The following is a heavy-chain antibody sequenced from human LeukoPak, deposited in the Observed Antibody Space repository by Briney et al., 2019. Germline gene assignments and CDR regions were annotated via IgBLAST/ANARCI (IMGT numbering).Heavy chain of an antibody. CDR3: AKDLFRGYSYGSGEYFDY. D-gene: IGHD5-18*01. CDR1: GFTFSSYG. CDR2: IRYDGSNK. V-gene: IGHV3-30*02. J-gene: IGHJ4*02. Sequence: GGSLRLSWAASGFTFSSYGMHWVRQAPGKGLEWVAFIRYDGSNKYYADSVKGRFTISRDNSKNTLYLQMNSLRAVDTAVYYCAKDLFRGYSYGSGEYFDYWGQGTLVTVSS.